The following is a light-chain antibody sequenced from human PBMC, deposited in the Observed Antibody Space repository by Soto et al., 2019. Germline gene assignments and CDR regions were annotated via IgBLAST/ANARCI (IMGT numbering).Light chain of an antibody. CDR3: KHYNTWPIT. CDR2: GAS. Sequence: EIVMPQSPATLSVSPGASATLSGRASQSVSRSYLAWYQQKPGQAPRLLIYGASSRATGIPDRFSGSGSGTDFTLTISRLEPEDVAVYSCKHYNTWPITFGQGTRLEIK. CDR1: QSVSRSY. V-gene: IGKV3-20*01. J-gene: IGKJ5*01.